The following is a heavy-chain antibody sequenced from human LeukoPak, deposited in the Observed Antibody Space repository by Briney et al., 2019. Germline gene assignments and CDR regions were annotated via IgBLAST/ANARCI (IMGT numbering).Heavy chain of an antibody. J-gene: IGHJ6*02. CDR1: GGSISSGGYY. V-gene: IGHV4-31*03. CDR3: ARYCSSTSCYHYGMDV. D-gene: IGHD2-2*01. Sequence: PSETLSLTCTVSGGSISSGGYYWSWIRQHPGKGLEWIGYIYYSGSTYYNPSLKSRVTISVDTSKSQFSLKLSSVTAADTAVYYCARYCSSTSCYHYGMDVWGQGTTVTVSS. CDR2: IYYSGST.